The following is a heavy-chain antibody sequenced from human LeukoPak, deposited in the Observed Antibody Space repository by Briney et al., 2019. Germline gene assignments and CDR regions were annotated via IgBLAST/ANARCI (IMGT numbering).Heavy chain of an antibody. V-gene: IGHV4-61*01. CDR3: ARGVLWRAFDI. D-gene: IGHD2-2*01. Sequence: SETLSPTCTVSGGSVSSDSYYWSWIRQPPGRGLEWIGYIYYSGSTNYNPSLKSRVTISVDTSKNQFSLKLSSVTAADTAVYYCARGVLWRAFDIWGQGTMVTVSS. J-gene: IGHJ3*02. CDR2: IYYSGST. CDR1: GGSVSSDSYY.